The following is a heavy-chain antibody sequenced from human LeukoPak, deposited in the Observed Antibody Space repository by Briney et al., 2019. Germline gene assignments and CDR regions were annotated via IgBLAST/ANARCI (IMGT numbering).Heavy chain of an antibody. D-gene: IGHD1-14*01. CDR2: SRNKANSYTT. CDR3: ARATGAFDI. Sequence: GGSLRLSCAASGFTFSDHYMGWVRQAPGKGLEWVGRSRNKANSYTTEYAASVKGRFTISRDDSKISLYLQMNSLKTEYTAVYYCARATGAFDIWGQGTMVTVSS. CDR1: GFTFSDHY. V-gene: IGHV3-72*01. J-gene: IGHJ3*02.